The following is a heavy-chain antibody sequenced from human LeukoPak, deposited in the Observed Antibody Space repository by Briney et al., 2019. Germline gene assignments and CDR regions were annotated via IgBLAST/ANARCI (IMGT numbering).Heavy chain of an antibody. J-gene: IGHJ6*03. CDR3: ASAMVRGDYYYYYYMDV. V-gene: IGHV4-4*07. CDR1: GGSISSYY. CDR2: IYTSGST. Sequence: SETLSLTCTVSGGSISSYYWSWIRQPAGKGLEWIGRIYTSGSTNYNPSLKSRVTMSVDTSKNQFPLKLSSVTAADTAVYYCASAMVRGDYYYYYYMDVWGKGTTVTVSS. D-gene: IGHD3-10*01.